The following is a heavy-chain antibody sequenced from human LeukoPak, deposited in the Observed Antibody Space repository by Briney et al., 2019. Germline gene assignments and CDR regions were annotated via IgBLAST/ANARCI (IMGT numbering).Heavy chain of an antibody. J-gene: IGHJ4*02. CDR1: GFTVSSNY. D-gene: IGHD1-1*01. CDR3: ATEADY. V-gene: IGHV4-4*02. CDR2: IYPGGST. Sequence: GSLRLSCAVSGFTVSSNYMSWVRQPPGKGLEWIDEIYPGGSTNYSPSLKSRLTMSVDKSKNQFSLKLSSVTAADTAVYYCATEADYWGQGILVTVSS.